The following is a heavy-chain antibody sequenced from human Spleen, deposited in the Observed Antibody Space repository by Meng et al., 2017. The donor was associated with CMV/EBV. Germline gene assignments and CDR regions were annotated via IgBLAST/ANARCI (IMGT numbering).Heavy chain of an antibody. CDR3: SRGPTLRGQYYDFSTPGAWFDP. V-gene: IGHV4/OR15-8*01. CDR1: GGSIITNNW. D-gene: IGHD3-3*01. J-gene: IGHJ5*02. Sequence: SETLSLTCVVSGGSIITNNWWSWVRQPPGKGLEWIGEIYHSGRANYNLSLRSRVTLSVDKSENHFSLKLKSVTAADTALYYCSRGPTLRGQYYDFSTPGAWFDPWGQGTLVTVSS. CDR2: IYHSGRA.